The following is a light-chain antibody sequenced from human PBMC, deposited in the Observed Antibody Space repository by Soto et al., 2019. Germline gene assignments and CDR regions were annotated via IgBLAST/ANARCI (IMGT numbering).Light chain of an antibody. CDR1: KEMSTY. CDR2: AAS. CDR3: QQLHSYPYT. J-gene: IGKJ2*01. Sequence: IQLTQSPASLSASVGDRVTITCRASKEMSTYFAWYQQKPGIAPKLLIYAASTLQSGVPSRFSGSGSGTDFTLSINSLQPEDFATYYCQQLHSYPYTFGQGTKLEIK. V-gene: IGKV1-9*01.